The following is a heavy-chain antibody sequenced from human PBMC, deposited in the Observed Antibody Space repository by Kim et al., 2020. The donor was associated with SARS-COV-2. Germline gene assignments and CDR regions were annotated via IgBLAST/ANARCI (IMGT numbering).Heavy chain of an antibody. CDR2: ISSSSSTI. CDR1: GFTFSSYS. Sequence: GGSLRLSCAASGFTFSSYSMNRVRQAPGKGLEWVSYISSSSSTIYYADSVKGRFTISRDNAKNSLYLQMNSLRAEDTAVYYCARDLGSGWYPHDAFDIWGQGTMVTVSS. CDR3: ARDLGSGWYPHDAFDI. D-gene: IGHD6-19*01. V-gene: IGHV3-48*04. J-gene: IGHJ3*02.